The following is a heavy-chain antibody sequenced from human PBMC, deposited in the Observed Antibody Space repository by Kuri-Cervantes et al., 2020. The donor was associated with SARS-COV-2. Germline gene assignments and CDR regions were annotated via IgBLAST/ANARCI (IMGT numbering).Heavy chain of an antibody. D-gene: IGHD3-22*01. J-gene: IGHJ4*02. CDR2: IYCCGST. CDR3: ARVIYDSSSYYLDH. CDR1: GFTFSTYA. V-gene: IGHV3-66*01. Sequence: GGSLRLSCAASGFTFSTYAMTWVRQAPGKGLEWVSVIYCCGSTYYADSVKGGFTISRDNAKNTLYLQTNSLRVEDTAVYYCARVIYDSSSYYLDHWGQGTLVTVSS.